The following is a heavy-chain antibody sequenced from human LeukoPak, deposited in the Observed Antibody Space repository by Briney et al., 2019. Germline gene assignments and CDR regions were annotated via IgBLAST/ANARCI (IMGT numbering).Heavy chain of an antibody. CDR2: IYYSGST. CDR1: GGSISSYY. V-gene: IGHV4-59*01. CDR3: ARGTRATINN. D-gene: IGHD1-26*01. J-gene: IGHJ4*02. Sequence: SETLSLTCTVSGGSISSYYWSWIRQPPGKGLEGVGYIYYSGSTNYNPSLKSRVTISVDTSKNQFSLKLSSVTAADTAVYYCARGTRATINNWGQGTLVTVSS.